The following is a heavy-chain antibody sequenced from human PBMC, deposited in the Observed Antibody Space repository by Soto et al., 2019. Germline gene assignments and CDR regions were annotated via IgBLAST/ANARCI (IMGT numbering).Heavy chain of an antibody. Sequence: SETLSPTCTVSGGSISSYYCSWIRQPPGKGLEWIGYIFYSGSTNYNPSLKSRVTISVGTSKNQFSLKLSSVTAADTAVYYCARDPYCSGGSCYGLDVWGQGTTVTVSS. V-gene: IGHV4-59*01. D-gene: IGHD2-15*01. CDR1: GGSISSYY. CDR2: IFYSGST. CDR3: ARDPYCSGGSCYGLDV. J-gene: IGHJ6*02.